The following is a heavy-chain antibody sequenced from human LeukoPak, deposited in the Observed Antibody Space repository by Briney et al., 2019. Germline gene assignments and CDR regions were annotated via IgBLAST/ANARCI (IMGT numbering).Heavy chain of an antibody. V-gene: IGHV1-24*01. D-gene: IGHD6-19*01. Sequence: ASVKVSCKVSGDTLTELSMHWVRQAPGKGLGWMGGFDPEDGETIYAQKFQGRVTMTEDTSTDIAYMELSSLRSEDTAVYYCATGGRASGWFGYYFDYWGQGTLVTVSS. CDR3: ATGGRASGWFGYYFDY. CDR2: FDPEDGET. J-gene: IGHJ4*02. CDR1: GDTLTELS.